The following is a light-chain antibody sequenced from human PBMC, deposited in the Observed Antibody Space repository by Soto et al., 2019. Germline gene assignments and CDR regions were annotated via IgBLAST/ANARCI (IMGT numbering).Light chain of an antibody. CDR3: QQYYSTRT. V-gene: IGKV4-1*01. CDR2: WAS. J-gene: IGKJ1*01. CDR1: QSVLYSSNNKNY. Sequence: DIVVTQSPDSLAVSLGERATINCKSSQSVLYSSNNKNYLAWYQQKPGQPPKLLIYWASTRESGVPDRFSGSGSGTDFTLTISSLQAEDVAVYYCQQYYSTRTFGQGTKVEI.